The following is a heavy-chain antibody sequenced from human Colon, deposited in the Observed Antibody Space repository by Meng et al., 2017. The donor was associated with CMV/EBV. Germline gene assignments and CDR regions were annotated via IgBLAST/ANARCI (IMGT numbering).Heavy chain of an antibody. CDR3: ARVVLNFFDH. V-gene: IGHV4-39*07. CDR2: VYHSGST. Sequence: QLTLQGSGPGLVKPSETLSLTCTVSGGSFINNSYFWGWIRQPPGKGLEYIGSVYHSGSTYYNPSLKSRVTISVDTSKNQFSLKLSSVTAADTAMYYCARVVLNFFDHWGQGTLVTVSS. CDR1: GGSFINNSYF. J-gene: IGHJ4*02.